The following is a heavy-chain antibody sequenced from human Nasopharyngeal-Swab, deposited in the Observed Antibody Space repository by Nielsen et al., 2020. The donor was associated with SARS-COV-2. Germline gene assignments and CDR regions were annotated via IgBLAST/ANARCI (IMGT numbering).Heavy chain of an antibody. V-gene: IGHV4-34*01. D-gene: IGHD3-3*01. Sequence: SQTLSLTCAVYGGSFSGYYWSWIRQPPGKGLEWIGEINHSGSTNYNPSLKSRVTISVDTSKNQFSLKLSSVTAADTAVYYCARDGGIKPPVWGQGTTVTVSS. CDR2: INHSGST. CDR1: GGSFSGYY. J-gene: IGHJ6*02. CDR3: ARDGGIKPPV.